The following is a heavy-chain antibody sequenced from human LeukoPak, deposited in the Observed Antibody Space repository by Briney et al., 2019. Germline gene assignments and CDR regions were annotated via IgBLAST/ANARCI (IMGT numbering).Heavy chain of an antibody. Sequence: GGSLRLSCAASGFTFSSNVMHWVRQAPGKGLEWVAGISFDGSKEYYADSVKGRFTISRDNSENTLYLQMDSLRAEDTAVYYCVREAGSSSSSAGSAFDPWGQGTLVTVSS. CDR1: GFTFSSNV. J-gene: IGHJ5*02. V-gene: IGHV3-30-3*01. CDR2: ISFDGSKE. D-gene: IGHD6-6*01. CDR3: VREAGSSSSSAGSAFDP.